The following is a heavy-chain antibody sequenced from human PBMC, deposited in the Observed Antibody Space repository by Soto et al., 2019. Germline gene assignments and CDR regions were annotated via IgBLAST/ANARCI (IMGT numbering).Heavy chain of an antibody. D-gene: IGHD3-3*01. V-gene: IGHV2-5*02. Sequence: ESGPTLVNPTQTLTLTCRFSGFSLSTSGVGVGWIRQPPGKALEWLALIYWDDDKRYSPSLKSRLTITKDTSKNQVVLTMTNMDPVDTATYYCAHRPTAFGVVIMDWFDPWGQGTLVTVSS. CDR3: AHRPTAFGVVIMDWFDP. J-gene: IGHJ5*02. CDR2: IYWDDDK. CDR1: GFSLSTSGVG.